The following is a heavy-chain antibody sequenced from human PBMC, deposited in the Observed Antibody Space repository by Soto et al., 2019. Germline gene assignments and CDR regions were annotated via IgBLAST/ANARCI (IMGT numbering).Heavy chain of an antibody. V-gene: IGHV1-2*04. D-gene: IGHD3-22*01. CDR3: ARELYDNGPSGLDV. CDR1: GYTFTDSD. J-gene: IGHJ6*02. Sequence: ASVKVSWKASGYTFTDSDIHWVRQAPGKGLEWMGGISPSSGATHYAQKFQGWVTVTRDTSTSTVYLDVSRLKSDGSAVYYCARELYDNGPSGLDVWGQGATVTVSS. CDR2: ISPSSGAT.